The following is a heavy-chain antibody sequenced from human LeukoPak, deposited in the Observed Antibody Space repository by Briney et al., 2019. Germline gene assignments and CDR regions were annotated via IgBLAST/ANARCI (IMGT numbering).Heavy chain of an antibody. CDR2: IYYSGNT. Sequence: SETLSLTCTVSGGSISSSSYYWGWTRQPPGTGLEWIGSIYYSGNTYYNPSLKSRVTISVDTSKSQCSLKLKSVTAADTAVYYCVRNYDFWSGSLHYFDYWGQGTLVTVSS. D-gene: IGHD3-3*01. V-gene: IGHV4-39*01. CDR1: GGSISSSSYY. J-gene: IGHJ4*02. CDR3: VRNYDFWSGSLHYFDY.